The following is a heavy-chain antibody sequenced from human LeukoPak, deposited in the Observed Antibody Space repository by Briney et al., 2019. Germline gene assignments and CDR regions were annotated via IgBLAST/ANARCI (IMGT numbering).Heavy chain of an antibody. CDR2: IYYSGST. D-gene: IGHD1-7*01. V-gene: IGHV4-59*01. CDR3: AREHNWNYVAYFQH. Sequence: SETLSLTCTVSGGSISSYYWNWLRQPPGKGLKWIGYIYYSGSTKYNPSLKSRVTISVDTSKNQFSLKLSSVTGADTAVYYCAREHNWNYVAYFQHWGQGTLVTVSS. J-gene: IGHJ1*01. CDR1: GGSISSYY.